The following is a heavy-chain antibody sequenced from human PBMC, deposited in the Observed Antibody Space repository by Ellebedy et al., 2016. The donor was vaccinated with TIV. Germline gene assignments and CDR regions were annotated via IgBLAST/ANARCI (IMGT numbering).Heavy chain of an antibody. V-gene: IGHV4-39*01. Sequence: MPSETLSLTCTVSGGSISSSSYYWGWIRQPPGKGLEWIGSIYYSGSTYYNPSLKSRVTISVDTSKNQFSLKLSSVTAADTAVYYCARHELLLRGGLNWFDPWGQGTLVTVSS. D-gene: IGHD2-21*01. CDR3: ARHELLLRGGLNWFDP. J-gene: IGHJ5*02. CDR1: GGSISSSSYY. CDR2: IYYSGST.